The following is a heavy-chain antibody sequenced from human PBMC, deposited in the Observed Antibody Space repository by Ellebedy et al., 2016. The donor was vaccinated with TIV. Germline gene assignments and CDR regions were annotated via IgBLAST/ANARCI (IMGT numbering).Heavy chain of an antibody. J-gene: IGHJ4*02. V-gene: IGHV3-7*01. D-gene: IGHD6-13*01. Sequence: GESLKISCAASGFTFSNYWMSWVRQAPGKGLEWVGNIKQDGSEKNFVDSVKGRFTISRGNAKNSLYLQMNSLRADDTALYYCASLGYSSSWSSKPPSDYWGQGTLVTVSS. CDR3: ASLGYSSSWSSKPPSDY. CDR2: IKQDGSEK. CDR1: GFTFSNYW.